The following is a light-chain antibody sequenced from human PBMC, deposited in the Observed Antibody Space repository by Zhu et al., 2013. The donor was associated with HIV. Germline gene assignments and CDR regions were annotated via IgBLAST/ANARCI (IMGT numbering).Light chain of an antibody. Sequence: EIVLTQSPDSLSLSPGERATLSCGASQSISTNLAWYLQKPGQAPRLLIYGASTRATGVSARFSGGGSGTEFTLTISSLQSEDSGVYYCLQHNDWPPYTFGPGTKLEIK. CDR2: GAS. V-gene: IGKV3-15*01. CDR3: LQHNDWPPYT. J-gene: IGKJ2*01. CDR1: QSISTN.